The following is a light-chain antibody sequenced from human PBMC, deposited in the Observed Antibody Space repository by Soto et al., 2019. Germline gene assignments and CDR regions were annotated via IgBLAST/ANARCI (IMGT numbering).Light chain of an antibody. CDR1: KLGDKY. CDR2: QDI. Sequence: SYELTQPPSVSVSPGQTASITCSGDKLGDKYASWYQQKPGQSPVLVIYQDIRRPSGIPERFSGSSSGNTATLTISGTQAMDEADYYCQAWDINTMVFGGGTKVPFL. CDR3: QAWDINTMV. J-gene: IGLJ2*01. V-gene: IGLV3-1*01.